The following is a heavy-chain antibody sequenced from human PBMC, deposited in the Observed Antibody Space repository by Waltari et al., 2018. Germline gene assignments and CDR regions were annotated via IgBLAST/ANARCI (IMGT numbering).Heavy chain of an antibody. Sequence: EVQLLESGGGLGQPGGSLRLSCADSVFTFRTCGRSWVRQAPGKGVVWVSGSSGSGGSTNYADSVKGRFTISRDNSKNTLYLQMNGLRAEDTAVYYCAKALYGGMDVWGQGTTVTVSS. CDR3: AKALYGGMDV. J-gene: IGHJ6*02. V-gene: IGHV3-23*01. D-gene: IGHD3-10*01. CDR2: SSGSGGST. CDR1: VFTFRTCG.